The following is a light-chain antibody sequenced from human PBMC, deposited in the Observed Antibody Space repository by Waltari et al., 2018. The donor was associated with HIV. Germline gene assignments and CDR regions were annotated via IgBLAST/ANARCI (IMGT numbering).Light chain of an antibody. CDR3: HQYSTSAIT. Sequence: DIVLTQSPGTLSLSPGERATLSCRASQTLNSNSLAWYQQKPGQAPRLVIHGASTRATGIPDRFSGRGSGTDFTLSINRLEPEDSAVYYCHQYSTSAITFGQGTRLEIK. CDR1: QTLNSNS. CDR2: GAS. V-gene: IGKV3-20*01. J-gene: IGKJ5*01.